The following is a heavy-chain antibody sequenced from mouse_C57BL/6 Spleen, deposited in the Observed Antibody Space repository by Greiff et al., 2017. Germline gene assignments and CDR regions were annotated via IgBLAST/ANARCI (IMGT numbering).Heavy chain of an antibody. Sequence: EVKLMESGGGLVQPKGSLKLSCAASGFSFNTYAMNWVRQAPGTGLEWVARIRSKSNNYATYYADSVKDRFTISRDDSESMLYLQMNNLKTEDTAMYYCVRQSWGKGEDYAMDYWGQGTSVTVSS. D-gene: IGHD1-3*01. CDR2: IRSKSNNYAT. CDR3: VRQSWGKGEDYAMDY. CDR1: GFSFNTYA. J-gene: IGHJ4*01. V-gene: IGHV10-1*01.